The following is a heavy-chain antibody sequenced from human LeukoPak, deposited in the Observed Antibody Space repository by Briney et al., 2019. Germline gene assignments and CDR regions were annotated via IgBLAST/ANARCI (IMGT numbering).Heavy chain of an antibody. D-gene: IGHD4-17*01. Sequence: SGPTLVNPTQTLTLTCTLSGFPLSTTGMGVGWFRQSPGKALEWLALIYWDDNKRYSPSLKSRLTITKDTSESQVVLTLTNMDPVDTATYYCARPQGPYGDYVGYFDYWGLGTLVTVSS. J-gene: IGHJ4*02. V-gene: IGHV2-5*02. CDR2: IYWDDNK. CDR1: GFPLSTTGMG. CDR3: ARPQGPYGDYVGYFDY.